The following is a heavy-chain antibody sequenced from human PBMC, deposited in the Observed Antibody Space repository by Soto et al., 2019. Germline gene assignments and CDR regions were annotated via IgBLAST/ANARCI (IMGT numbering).Heavy chain of an antibody. CDR2: IYYSGST. J-gene: IGHJ6*02. V-gene: IGHV4-59*01. Sequence: SETLSLTCTVSGGSISSYYWSWIRQPPGKGLEWIGYIYYSGSTNYNPSLKSRVTISVDTSKNQFSLKLSSVTAADTAVYYCAREGWNYDYYYYGMDVWGQGTTVTVSS. D-gene: IGHD1-7*01. CDR3: AREGWNYDYYYYGMDV. CDR1: GGSISSYY.